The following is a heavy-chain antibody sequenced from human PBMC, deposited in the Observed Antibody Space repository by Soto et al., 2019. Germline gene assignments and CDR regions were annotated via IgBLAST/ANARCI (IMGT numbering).Heavy chain of an antibody. V-gene: IGHV1-69*02. CDR2: IIPIFGIT. Sequence: GASVKVSCKASGGTFSTYTFSWVRQAPGQGLEWMGRIIPIFGITNYAQRFQGRVTISADTSTSTAYMDLSSLRSEDTAVYYCATLGYCSGGNCFETVLSDNWGQGTLVTVSS. CDR3: ATLGYCSGGNCFETVLSDN. CDR1: GGTFSTYT. D-gene: IGHD2-15*01. J-gene: IGHJ4*02.